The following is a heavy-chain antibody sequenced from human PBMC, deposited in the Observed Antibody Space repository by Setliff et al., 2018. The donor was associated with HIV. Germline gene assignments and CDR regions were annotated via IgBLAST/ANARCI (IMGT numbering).Heavy chain of an antibody. D-gene: IGHD5-18*01. CDR3: AKGGYGGAYYVAGY. J-gene: IGHJ4*02. V-gene: IGHV1-18*01. CDR2: ISGYNGNT. CDR1: GYTFSDFG. Sequence: GASVKVSCKASGYTFSDFGISWVRQAPGQGLEWMGWISGYNGNTKYAQEVQGRFTIARDDTKNTVSLQMTNLEPGDTAMYYCAKGGYGGAYYVAGYWGQGTKVTVSS.